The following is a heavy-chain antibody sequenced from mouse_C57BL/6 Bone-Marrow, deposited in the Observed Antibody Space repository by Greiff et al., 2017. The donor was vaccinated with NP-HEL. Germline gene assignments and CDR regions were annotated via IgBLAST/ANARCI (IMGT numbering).Heavy chain of an antibody. D-gene: IGHD2-4*01. J-gene: IGHJ3*01. V-gene: IGHV5-6*01. Sequence: DVQLVESGGDLVKPGGSLKLSCAASGFTFSSYGMSWVRQTPDKRLEWVATISSGGSYTYYPDSVKGRFTISRDNAKNTLYLQMSSLESEDTAMYYCASPYDYDFALFAYWGRGTRVTVSA. CDR1: GFTFSSYG. CDR2: ISSGGSYT. CDR3: ASPYDYDFALFAY.